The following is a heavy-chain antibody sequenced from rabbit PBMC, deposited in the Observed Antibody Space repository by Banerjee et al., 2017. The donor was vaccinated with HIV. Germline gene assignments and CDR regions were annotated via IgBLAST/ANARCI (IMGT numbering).Heavy chain of an antibody. Sequence: QEQLEESGGDLVKPEGSLTLTCTASGFSFSNKYVMCWVRQAPGKGLEWIACINTSSGNTVYATWAKGRFTISKTSSTMVTLQMTSLTAADTATYFCASDSGGIGWNFNLWGQGTLVTVS. CDR3: ASDSGGIGWNFNL. CDR2: INTSSGNT. D-gene: IGHD1-1*01. V-gene: IGHV1S45*01. J-gene: IGHJ4*01. CDR1: GFSFSNKYV.